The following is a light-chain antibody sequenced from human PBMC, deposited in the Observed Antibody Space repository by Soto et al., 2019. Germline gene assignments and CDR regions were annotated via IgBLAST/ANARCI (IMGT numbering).Light chain of an antibody. J-gene: IGKJ1*01. CDR1: QSIRYY. CDR3: QHHNSYPQT. Sequence: DIQLTQSPPTLSASVGDRVTITCRASQSIRYYLAWYQQMPGKAPKLLIYGASSLQSGVPSRFSGSGSGTEFTLTISSLKPDDFATYFCQHHNSYPQTSGHDTKVDIK. V-gene: IGKV1-5*01. CDR2: GAS.